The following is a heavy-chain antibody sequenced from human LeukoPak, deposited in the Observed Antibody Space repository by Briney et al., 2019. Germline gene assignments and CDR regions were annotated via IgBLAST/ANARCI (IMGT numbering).Heavy chain of an antibody. D-gene: IGHD3-10*01. V-gene: IGHV1-2*02. CDR3: ARAFFGDYYGSGSYYSDIYYFDY. Sequence: ASVKVSCKASGYTFTGYYMHWVRQAPGQGLEWMGWINPNSGGTDYAQKFQGRVTMTRDTSISTAYMELSRLRSDDTAVYYCARAFFGDYYGSGSYYSDIYYFDYWGQGTLVTVSS. CDR1: GYTFTGYY. J-gene: IGHJ4*02. CDR2: INPNSGGT.